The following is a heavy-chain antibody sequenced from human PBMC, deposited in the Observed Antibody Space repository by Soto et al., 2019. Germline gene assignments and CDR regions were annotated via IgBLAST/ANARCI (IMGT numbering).Heavy chain of an antibody. V-gene: IGHV1-46*03. Sequence: ASVKVSCKASGYTFTSYYMHWVRQAPGQGLEWMGIINPSGGSTSYAQKFQGRVTMTRDTSTSTVYMELSSLRSEDTAVYYCARVRSPDFVPSTHLDYWGQGTLVTV. J-gene: IGHJ4*02. D-gene: IGHD1-1*01. CDR2: INPSGGST. CDR3: ARVRSPDFVPSTHLDY. CDR1: GYTFTSYY.